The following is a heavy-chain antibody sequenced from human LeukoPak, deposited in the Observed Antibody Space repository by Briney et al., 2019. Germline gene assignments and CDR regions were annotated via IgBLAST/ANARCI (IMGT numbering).Heavy chain of an antibody. CDR2: INWNSGSI. D-gene: IGHD6-13*01. CDR1: GFTFRSYA. J-gene: IGHJ4*02. Sequence: GGSLRLSCVASGFTFRSYAMSWVRQAPGKGLEWVSGINWNSGSIGYADSVKGRFTISRDNAKNSLYLQMNSLRAEDTAVYYCARKGGAGTEPYYFDYWGQGTLVTVSS. CDR3: ARKGGAGTEPYYFDY. V-gene: IGHV3-20*04.